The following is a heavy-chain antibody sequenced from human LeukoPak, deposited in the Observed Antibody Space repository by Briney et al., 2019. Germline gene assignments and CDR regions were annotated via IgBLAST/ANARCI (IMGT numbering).Heavy chain of an antibody. D-gene: IGHD1-1*01. Sequence: ASVRVSCKASGYTLSGYYIRWVRQAPGQGLEWLGWINPNSGETNYAQKFQGGVTLTRDTSISTFYMEVSRLRSDDTAVYFCARYNWNDVVSALDYWGQGTLVTVSS. CDR1: GYTLSGYY. CDR3: ARYNWNDVVSALDY. J-gene: IGHJ4*02. V-gene: IGHV1-2*02. CDR2: INPNSGET.